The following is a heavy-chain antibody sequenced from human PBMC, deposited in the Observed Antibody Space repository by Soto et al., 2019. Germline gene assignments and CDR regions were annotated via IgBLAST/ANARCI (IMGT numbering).Heavy chain of an antibody. V-gene: IGHV4-59*01. Sequence: PSETLSLTCPLSGGSISSYYWSWIRQPPGKGLEWIGYIYYSGSTNYNPSLKSRVTISVDTSKNNSSLKVSSVTPAETAVYYCARSGGGQKQQPPKYYYGMDVWGQGTTVTVSS. CDR3: ARSGGGQKQQPPKYYYGMDV. CDR2: IYYSGST. J-gene: IGHJ6*02. CDR1: GGSISSYY. D-gene: IGHD6-13*01.